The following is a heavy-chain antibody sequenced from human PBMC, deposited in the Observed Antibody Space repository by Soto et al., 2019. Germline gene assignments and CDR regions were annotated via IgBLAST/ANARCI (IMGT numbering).Heavy chain of an antibody. CDR2: IWYDGSNK. J-gene: IGHJ4*02. D-gene: IGHD6-13*01. CDR3: ARGLAAAGAFDY. CDR1: GFTFSSYG. Sequence: PGGSLRLSCAASGFTFSSYGMHWVRQAPGKGLEWVAVIWYDGSNKYYADSVKGRFTISRDNSKNTLYLQMNSLRAEDTAVYYCARGLAAAGAFDYWGQGTLVTVSS. V-gene: IGHV3-33*01.